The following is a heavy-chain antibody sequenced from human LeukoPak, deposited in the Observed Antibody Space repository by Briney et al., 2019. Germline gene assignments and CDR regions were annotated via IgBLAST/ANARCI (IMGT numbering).Heavy chain of an antibody. Sequence: GGSLRLSCAASGFTFSPYAMNWVRQAPGKGLEWVSYISSSGSTIYYEDSVKGRFTISRDNAKNSLYLQMNSLRAEDTVVYYCAREGGGYTYGSFDYWGQGTLVTVPS. CDR1: GFTFSPYA. J-gene: IGHJ4*02. V-gene: IGHV3-48*03. CDR2: ISSSGSTI. D-gene: IGHD5-18*01. CDR3: AREGGGYTYGSFDY.